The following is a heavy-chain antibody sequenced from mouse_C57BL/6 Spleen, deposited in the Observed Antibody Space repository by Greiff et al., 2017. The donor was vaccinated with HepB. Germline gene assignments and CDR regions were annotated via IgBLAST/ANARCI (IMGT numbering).Heavy chain of an antibody. D-gene: IGHD3-2*02. CDR1: GYTFTDYE. V-gene: IGHV1-15*01. CDR3: TSLRDSSGYSWFAY. J-gene: IGHJ3*01. Sequence: VQLQQSGAELVRPGASVTLSCKASGYTFTDYEMHWVKQTPVHGLEWIGAIDPETGGTAYNQKFKGKAILTADKSSSTAYMELRSLTSEDSSVYYCTSLRDSSGYSWFAYWGQGTLVTVSP. CDR2: IDPETGGT.